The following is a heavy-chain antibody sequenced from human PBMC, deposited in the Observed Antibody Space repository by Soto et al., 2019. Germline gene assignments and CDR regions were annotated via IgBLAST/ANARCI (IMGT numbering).Heavy chain of an antibody. V-gene: IGHV3-21*01. CDR3: ARCRDRECVTVSAMGV. D-gene: IGHD2-21*01. CDR2: ISGSSAYI. CDR1: GFTFSSYS. J-gene: IGHJ6*02. Sequence: EVQLVESGGGLVKPGESLRLFCAASGFTFSSYSMIWVRQAPGKGLEWVSAISGSSAYINYADSLKGRFIISRDNAKNSLFLQMNSLRAEDTAVYYCARCRDRECVTVSAMGVWGQGTTVTVSS.